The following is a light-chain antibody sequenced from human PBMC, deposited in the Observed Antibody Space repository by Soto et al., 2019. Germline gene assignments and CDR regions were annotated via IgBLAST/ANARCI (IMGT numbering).Light chain of an antibody. CDR1: QSVSSSY. J-gene: IGKJ1*01. CDR2: GAS. CDR3: HQYGSLPWP. Sequence: EIVLTQSPGTLSLSPGERATLSCRASQSVSSSYLAWYQHKPGQAPRLLFYGASTRATGIPDRFGVSGSGTDFTLTISRLEPEDFAVYYCHQYGSLPWPFGQGTKVDIK. V-gene: IGKV3-20*01.